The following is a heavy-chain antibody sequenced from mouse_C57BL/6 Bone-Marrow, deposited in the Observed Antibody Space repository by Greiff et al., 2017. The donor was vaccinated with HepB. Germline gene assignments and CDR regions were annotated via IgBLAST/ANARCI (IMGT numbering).Heavy chain of an antibody. CDR1: GYTFTNYW. V-gene: IGHV1-63*01. J-gene: IGHJ2*01. CDR3: TGSYFNNPFDY. CDR2: IYPGGGYT. D-gene: IGHD2-12*01. Sequence: VQLQQSGAELVRPGTSVKMSCKASGYTFTNYWIGWAKQRPGHGLEWIGDIYPGGGYTNYNEKFKGKATLTADKSSSTAYMQFSSLTSEGSAIYCCTGSYFNNPFDYWGQGTTLTVSS.